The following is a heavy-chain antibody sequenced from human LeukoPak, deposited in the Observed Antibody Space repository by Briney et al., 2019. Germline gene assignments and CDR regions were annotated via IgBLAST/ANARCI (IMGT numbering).Heavy chain of an antibody. V-gene: IGHV3-23*01. D-gene: IGHD6-13*01. CDR2: ISSSGHRT. Sequence: GGSLRLSCAAYGFTFSNYAMNWVRQAPGKGPEWVSAISSSGHRTFYAASVEGRFTVPRDNSKSMLYLQMSGLRAEDTAVYSCAKVLSQGYPNSWTNWFDSWGQGALVTVSS. J-gene: IGHJ5*01. CDR3: AKVLSQGYPNSWTNWFDS. CDR1: GFTFSNYA.